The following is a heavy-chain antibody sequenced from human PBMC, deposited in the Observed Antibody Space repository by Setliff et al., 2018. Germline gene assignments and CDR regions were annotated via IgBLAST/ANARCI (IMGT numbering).Heavy chain of an antibody. CDR1: GASISSDAYY. J-gene: IGHJ5*02. Sequence: SETLSLTCIVSGASISSDAYYWSWIRQPPGKGLEWIGSIFYSGRTFYNPSLKSRVTISVDTSKNQFSLTLSSVTAADTAVYYCARDRYYDILTGLTRHRGFDPWGQGTLVTVSS. CDR3: ARDRYYDILTGLTRHRGFDP. V-gene: IGHV4-39*02. CDR2: IFYSGRT. D-gene: IGHD3-9*01.